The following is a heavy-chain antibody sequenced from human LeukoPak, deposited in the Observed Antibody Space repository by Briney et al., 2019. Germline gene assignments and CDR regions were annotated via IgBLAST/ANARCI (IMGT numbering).Heavy chain of an antibody. CDR1: GFTVSSNY. D-gene: IGHD3-3*01. J-gene: IGHJ4*02. Sequence: GGSLRLSCAASGFTVSSNYMTWVRQAPGKGLEWVSIIYSGRSTYYADPVKGRFSISRDNSNNTLYLQMNSLRAEDTAVYYCAKDTLADDFLIGYGFDYWGQGTLVTVSS. CDR3: AKDTLADDFLIGYGFDY. V-gene: IGHV3-53*01. CDR2: IYSGRST.